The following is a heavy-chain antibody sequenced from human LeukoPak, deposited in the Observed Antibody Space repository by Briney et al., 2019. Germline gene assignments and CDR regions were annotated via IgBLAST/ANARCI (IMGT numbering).Heavy chain of an antibody. D-gene: IGHD3-22*01. CDR3: AIMHGYYDGSGYWVQ. J-gene: IGHJ1*01. V-gene: IGHV3-23*01. CDR1: GFTFGSYG. Sequence: PGGSLRLSCAASGFTFGSYGMSWVRQAPGKGLEWVSFITPNADRTSYADSVEGRFTISRDNPRNTLYMRMNSLRDEDTALYYCAIMHGYYDGSGYWVQWGQGTLVTVSS. CDR2: ITPNADRT.